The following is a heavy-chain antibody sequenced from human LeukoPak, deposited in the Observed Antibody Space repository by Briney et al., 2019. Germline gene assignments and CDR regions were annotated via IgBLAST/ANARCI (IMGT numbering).Heavy chain of an antibody. Sequence: GGSLRLSCAASGFTFSGYAMNWVRQAPGKGLEWVSAISGSGGSTYYADSVKGRFTISRDNSKNTLYLQMNSPRAEDTALYYCAKNRLGYFVYWGQGTLVTVSS. CDR3: AKNRLGYFVY. V-gene: IGHV3-23*01. D-gene: IGHD1-14*01. J-gene: IGHJ4*02. CDR2: ISGSGGST. CDR1: GFTFSGYA.